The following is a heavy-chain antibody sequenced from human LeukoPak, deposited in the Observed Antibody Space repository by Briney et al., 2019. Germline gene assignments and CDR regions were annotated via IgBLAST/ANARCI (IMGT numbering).Heavy chain of an antibody. Sequence: ASVKVSCKASGYTFTGYYMHWVRQAPGQGLEWMGWINPNSGGTNYAQKFQGRVTMTRDTPISTAYMELSRLRSDDTAVYYCARAYEYCSGGSCYSWFDPWGQGTLVTVSS. D-gene: IGHD2-15*01. CDR3: ARAYEYCSGGSCYSWFDP. V-gene: IGHV1-2*02. J-gene: IGHJ5*02. CDR2: INPNSGGT. CDR1: GYTFTGYY.